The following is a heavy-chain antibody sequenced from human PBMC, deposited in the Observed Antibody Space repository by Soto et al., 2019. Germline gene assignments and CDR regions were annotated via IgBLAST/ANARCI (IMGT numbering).Heavy chain of an antibody. V-gene: IGHV1-18*01. CDR2: ISAYNGNT. J-gene: IGHJ5*02. Sequence: QVQLVQSGAEVKKPGASVKVSCKASGYTFTNYGISWGRQAPGQGLEWMGWISAYNGNTKYAQKLQGRVTMTTDTSASTAYRELRSLRSDDTAVYYCARGVGSGSYYNQYNWFDPWGQGTLVTVSS. CDR1: GYTFTNYG. CDR3: ARGVGSGSYYNQYNWFDP. D-gene: IGHD3-10*01.